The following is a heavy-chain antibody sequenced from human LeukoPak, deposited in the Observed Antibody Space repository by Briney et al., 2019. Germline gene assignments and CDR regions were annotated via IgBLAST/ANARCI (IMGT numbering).Heavy chain of an antibody. V-gene: IGHV3-23*01. Sequence: PGGSLRLSCAASGFTFSSYAMSWVRQAPGKGLEWVSAISGSGGSTYYADSVKGRFTISRDNSKNTLYLQMNSLRAEDTAVYYCATRGPDLVRHGGYIYFDYWGQGTLVTVSS. CDR3: ATRGPDLVRHGGYIYFDY. J-gene: IGHJ4*02. CDR2: ISGSGGST. D-gene: IGHD3-22*01. CDR1: GFTFSSYA.